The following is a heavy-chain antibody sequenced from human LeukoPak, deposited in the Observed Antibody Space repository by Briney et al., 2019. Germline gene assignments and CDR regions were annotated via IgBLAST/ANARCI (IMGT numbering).Heavy chain of an antibody. D-gene: IGHD6-13*01. CDR3: TSQQQLLTYFDS. CDR2: ISGSGATT. J-gene: IGHJ4*02. Sequence: GGSLRLSCAASGFTFSTYRMSWVRQAPGKGLEWVSTISGSGATTYYADSVNGRFTISRDNSKNTLYLQMNSLKTEDTAVYYCTSQQQLLTYFDSWGQGTLVTVSS. V-gene: IGHV3-23*01. CDR1: GFTFSTYR.